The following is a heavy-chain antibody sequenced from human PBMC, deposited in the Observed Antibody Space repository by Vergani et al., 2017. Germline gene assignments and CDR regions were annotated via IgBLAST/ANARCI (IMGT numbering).Heavy chain of an antibody. V-gene: IGHV3-21*01. CDR3: ATLPLQTQQQVTS. Sequence: EVQLLESGGNLIQPGGSLRLSCAASGFTFSSYSMNWVRQAPGKGLEWVSSISSSSSYIHYSDSLKGRFTISRDNAKSSLYLQMNSLKTEDTAVYYCATLPLQTQQQVTSWGQGTLVTVSS. CDR2: ISSSSSYI. D-gene: IGHD6-13*01. CDR1: GFTFSSYS. J-gene: IGHJ5*02.